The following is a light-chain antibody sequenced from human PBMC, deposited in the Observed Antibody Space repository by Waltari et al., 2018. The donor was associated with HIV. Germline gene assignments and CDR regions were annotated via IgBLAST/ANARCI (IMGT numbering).Light chain of an antibody. CDR3: QHYNNYSPT. CDR2: KAS. J-gene: IGKJ4*01. V-gene: IGKV1-5*03. Sequence: DIQMTQSPSTLSASVGDRVTITRRASQSISIWLAWYQQKPGKAPKLIIYKASSLESGVPSRFSGSGSGTEFTLTITSLQPDDFATYHCQHYNNYSPTFGGGTKVEIK. CDR1: QSISIW.